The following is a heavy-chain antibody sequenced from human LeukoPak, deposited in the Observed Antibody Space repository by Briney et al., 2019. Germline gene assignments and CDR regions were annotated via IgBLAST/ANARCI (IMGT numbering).Heavy chain of an antibody. CDR3: ARAPYYYYYGMDV. CDR2: INPNSGGT. V-gene: IGHV1-2*04. Sequence: GASVKVSCTASGYTFTGYYMHWVRQAPGQGLEWMGWINPNSGGTNYAQKFQGWVAMTRDTSISTAYRELSRLRSDDTAVYYCARAPYYYYYGMDVWGKGTTVTVSS. J-gene: IGHJ6*04. CDR1: GYTFTGYY.